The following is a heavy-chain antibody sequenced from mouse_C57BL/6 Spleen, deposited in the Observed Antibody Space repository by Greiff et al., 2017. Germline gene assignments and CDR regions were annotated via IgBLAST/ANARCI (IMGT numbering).Heavy chain of an antibody. CDR2: IRLKSDNYAT. V-gene: IGHV6-3*01. Sequence: EVQGVESGGGLVQPGGSMKLSCVASGFTFSNYWMNWVRQSPEQGLEWVAQIRLKSDNYATHYAESVKGRFTISRDDSKSSVYLQMNNLRAEDTGIYYCTGYGYFDVWGTGTTVTVSS. CDR1: GFTFSNYW. J-gene: IGHJ1*03. CDR3: TGYGYFDV.